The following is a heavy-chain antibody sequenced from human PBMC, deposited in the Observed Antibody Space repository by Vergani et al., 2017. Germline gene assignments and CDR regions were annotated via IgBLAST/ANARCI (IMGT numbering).Heavy chain of an antibody. J-gene: IGHJ4*02. CDR2: IYHSGST. V-gene: IGHV4-4*02. Sequence: QVQLQESGPGLVKPSGTLSLTCAVSGGSISSSNWWSWVRQPPGKGLEWIGEIYHSGSTNYNPSLKSRVTISVDKSKNQFSLKLSSVTAADTAVYYCARTPYYYDSSGYSYXFDYWGQGTLVTVSS. CDR3: ARTPYYYDSSGYSYXFDY. CDR1: GGSISSSNW. D-gene: IGHD3-22*01.